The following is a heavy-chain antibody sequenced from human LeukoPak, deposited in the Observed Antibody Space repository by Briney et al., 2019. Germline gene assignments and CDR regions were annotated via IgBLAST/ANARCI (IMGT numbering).Heavy chain of an antibody. J-gene: IGHJ4*02. CDR3: ARRASGLPFDY. D-gene: IGHD3-10*01. Sequence: SETLSLTCTVSGGSISSSSYYWGWIRQPPGKGLEWIGSLYYSGNTYYNPSLKSRVTISVDTSKNQFSLKLSSVTAADTAVYYCARRASGLPFDYWGQGTLVTVSS. CDR1: GGSISSSSYY. CDR2: LYYSGNT. V-gene: IGHV4-39*01.